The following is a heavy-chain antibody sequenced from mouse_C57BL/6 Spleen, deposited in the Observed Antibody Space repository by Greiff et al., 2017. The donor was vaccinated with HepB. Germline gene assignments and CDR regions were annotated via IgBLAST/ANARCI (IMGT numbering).Heavy chain of an antibody. J-gene: IGHJ1*03. D-gene: IGHD2-5*01. CDR3: ARGVYSNYVGYFDV. CDR1: GYSFTDYN. CDR2: INPNYGTT. V-gene: IGHV1-39*01. Sequence: VQLKESGPELVKPGASVKISCKASGYSFTDYNMNWVKQSNGKSLEWIGVINPNYGTTSYNQKFKGKATLTVDQSSSTAYMQLNSLTSEDSAVYYCARGVYSNYVGYFDVWGTGTTVTVSS.